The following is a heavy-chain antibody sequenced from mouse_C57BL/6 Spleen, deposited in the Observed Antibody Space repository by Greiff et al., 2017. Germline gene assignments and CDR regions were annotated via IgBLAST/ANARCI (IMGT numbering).Heavy chain of an antibody. D-gene: IGHD1-1*01. J-gene: IGHJ4*01. CDR3: ARGYYGSSHGAMDY. CDR2: IYPRSGNT. Sequence: VQLQQSGAELARPGASVKLSCKASGYTFTSYGISWVKQRTGQGLEWIGEIYPRSGNTYYNEKFKGKATLTADKSSSTAYMELRSLTSEDSAVDFCARGYYGSSHGAMDYWGQGTSVTVSS. V-gene: IGHV1-81*01. CDR1: GYTFTSYG.